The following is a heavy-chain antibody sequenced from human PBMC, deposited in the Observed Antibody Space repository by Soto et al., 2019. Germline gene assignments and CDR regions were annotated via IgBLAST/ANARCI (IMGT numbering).Heavy chain of an antibody. D-gene: IGHD1-26*01. CDR3: ARRYGSAIDY. CDR1: GGSISGSSYY. V-gene: IGHV4-39*07. J-gene: IGHJ4*02. Sequence: PSETLSLTCTVSGGSISGSSYYWGWIRQPPGKGLEWIGSIYYSGSTNCNPSLKSRVTISVDTSKNQFSLKLSSVTAADTAVYYCARRYGSAIDYWGQGTLVTVSS. CDR2: IYYSGST.